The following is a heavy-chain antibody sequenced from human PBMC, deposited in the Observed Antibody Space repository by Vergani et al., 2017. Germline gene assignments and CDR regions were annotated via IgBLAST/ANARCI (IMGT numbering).Heavy chain of an antibody. Sequence: QVQLVQSGAEVKKPGSSVKVSCKASGGTFSSYAISWVRQAPGQGLEWMGRINPTTGNPTYARAFTGRFVFSLDTSISTAYLQIGSLKAEDTAVYFCARDKRGRLAVGATDSWGQGTLLTVSS. CDR3: ARDKRGRLAVGATDS. CDR1: GGTFSSYA. V-gene: IGHV7-4-1*01. J-gene: IGHJ4*02. CDR2: INPTTGNP. D-gene: IGHD6-19*01.